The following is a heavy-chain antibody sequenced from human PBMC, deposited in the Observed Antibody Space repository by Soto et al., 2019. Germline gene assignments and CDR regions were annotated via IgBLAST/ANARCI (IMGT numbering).Heavy chain of an antibody. CDR1: GVTFSSYA. Sequence: GASVKVSCKASGVTFSSYAISWVRQAPVQVLEWMVGIIPIFGTANYAQKFQGRVTITADKSTSTAYMELSSLRSEDTAVYYCARDHGYSYGYSWFAAWGQGTLVTLS. V-gene: IGHV1-69*06. J-gene: IGHJ5*02. CDR3: ARDHGYSYGYSWFAA. CDR2: IIPIFGTA. D-gene: IGHD5-18*01.